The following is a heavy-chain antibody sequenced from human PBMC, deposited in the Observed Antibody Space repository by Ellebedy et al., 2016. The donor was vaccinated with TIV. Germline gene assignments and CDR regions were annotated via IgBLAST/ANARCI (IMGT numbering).Heavy chain of an antibody. D-gene: IGHD3-9*01. CDR1: GYTFTGYY. CDR2: IIPIFDSP. J-gene: IGHJ4*02. V-gene: IGHV1-69*13. CDR3: AVRPYEYNFES. Sequence: SVKVSCXASGYTFTGYYIHWVRQAPGQGLEWMGGIIPIFDSPTYAQKFRGRVTITADESTNTVYMELSSLRSDDTAMYYCAVRPYEYNFESWGQGTRVSVSS.